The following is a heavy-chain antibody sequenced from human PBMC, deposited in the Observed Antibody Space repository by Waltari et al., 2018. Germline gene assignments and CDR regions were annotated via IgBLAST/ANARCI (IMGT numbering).Heavy chain of an antibody. CDR2: INPNSGGT. Sequence: QVQLVQSGAEVKKPGASVKVSCKASGYTFTGYYMHWVRQAPGKGLGWMGRINPNSGGTNYAQKCQGRVTMTRDTSISTAYMELSRLRSDDTAVYYCARDPLSMIVVVITENDAFDIWGQGTMVTVSS. CDR1: GYTFTGYY. J-gene: IGHJ3*02. D-gene: IGHD3-22*01. V-gene: IGHV1-2*06. CDR3: ARDPLSMIVVVITENDAFDI.